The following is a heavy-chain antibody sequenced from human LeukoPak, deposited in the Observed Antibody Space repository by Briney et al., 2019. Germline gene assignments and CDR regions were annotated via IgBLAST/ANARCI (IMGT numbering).Heavy chain of an antibody. D-gene: IGHD6-19*01. CDR2: INHSGST. J-gene: IGHJ5*02. V-gene: IGHV4-34*01. CDR3: ARGRITPYGSGWYGGRWFDP. CDR1: GGSFSGYY. Sequence: SETLSLTCAVYGGSFSGYYWSWIRQPPGKGLEWIGEINHSGSTNYNPSLKSRVTISVDTSKNQFSLKLSSVTAADTAVYYCARGRITPYGSGWYGGRWFDPWGQGTLVTVSS.